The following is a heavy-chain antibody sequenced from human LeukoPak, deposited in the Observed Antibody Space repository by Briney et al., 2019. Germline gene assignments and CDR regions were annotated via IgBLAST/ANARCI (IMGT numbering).Heavy chain of an antibody. V-gene: IGHV4-34*01. Sequence: SETLSLTCAVYGGSFSGYYWSWIRQPPGKGLEWIGEINHSGSTNHNPSLKSRVTISVDTSKNQFSLKLSSVTAADTAVYYCARGPRRYDYVWGSYRYPPYFDYWGQGTLVTVSS. J-gene: IGHJ4*02. CDR2: INHSGST. D-gene: IGHD3-16*02. CDR1: GGSFSGYY. CDR3: ARGPRRYDYVWGSYRYPPYFDY.